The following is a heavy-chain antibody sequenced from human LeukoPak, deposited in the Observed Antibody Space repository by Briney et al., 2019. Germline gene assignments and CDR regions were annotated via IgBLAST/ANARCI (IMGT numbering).Heavy chain of an antibody. J-gene: IGHJ6*02. CDR3: ATPGGEFDYYYYGMDV. D-gene: IGHD2-21*01. CDR2: ISYDGSNK. Sequence: GRSLRHSCAASGFTFSSYGMHWVRQAPGKGLEWVAVISYDGSNKYYADSVKGRLTISRDNSKNTLYLQMNSLRAEDTAVYYCATPGGEFDYYYYGMDVWGQGTTVTVSS. V-gene: IGHV3-30*03. CDR1: GFTFSSYG.